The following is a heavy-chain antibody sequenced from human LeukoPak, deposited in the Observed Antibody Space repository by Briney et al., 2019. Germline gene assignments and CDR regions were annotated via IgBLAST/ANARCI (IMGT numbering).Heavy chain of an antibody. J-gene: IGHJ4*02. CDR2: IYSGGST. CDR3: ARDLNYFDY. Sequence: GGSLRLSCAASGFTFSSYAMHWVRQAPGKGLEWASVIYSGGSTYYADSVKGRFTISRDNSKNTLYLQMNSLRAEDTAVYYCARDLNYFDYWGQGTLVTVSS. CDR1: GFTFSSYA. V-gene: IGHV3-53*01.